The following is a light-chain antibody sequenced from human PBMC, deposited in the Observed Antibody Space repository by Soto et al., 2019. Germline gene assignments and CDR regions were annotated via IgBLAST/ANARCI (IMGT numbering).Light chain of an antibody. CDR3: ASWDVSLSGLYV. Sequence: QSVLTQPPSVSAAPGQNVTISCSGSSSDIRLNSVSWYQQVPGTAPKLLIYSNNQRPSGVPDRFSGSKSGTSASLAISGLRSEDEADYYCASWDVSLSGLYVFGTGTKLTVL. CDR2: SNN. CDR1: SSDIRLNS. V-gene: IGLV1-47*02. J-gene: IGLJ1*01.